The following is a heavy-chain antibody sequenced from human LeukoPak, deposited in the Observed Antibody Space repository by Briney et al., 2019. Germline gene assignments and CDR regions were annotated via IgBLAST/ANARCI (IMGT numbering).Heavy chain of an antibody. CDR2: INHSGST. J-gene: IGHJ4*02. D-gene: IGHD3-3*01. CDR3: ARVRSGWPDY. V-gene: IGHV4-34*01. Sequence: SETLSLTCAVYGGSFSGYYWSWIRQPPGKGLEWIGEINHSGSTNYNPSLKSRVTISVDTSKNQFSLKLSSVTAADTAVYYCARVRSGWPDYWGQGTLVTVSS. CDR1: GGSFSGYY.